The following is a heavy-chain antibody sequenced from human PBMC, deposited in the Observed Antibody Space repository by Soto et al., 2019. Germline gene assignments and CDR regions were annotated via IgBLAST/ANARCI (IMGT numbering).Heavy chain of an antibody. D-gene: IGHD1-20*01. J-gene: IGHJ4*02. CDR1: GFTFSSYS. CDR2: ISGSGASP. Sequence: GGSLRLSCAASGFTFSSYSMSWVRQAPGKGLEWVSVISGSGASPHYADSVNGRFTISRDNSKNTLYLQMNSLRVGDTAVYYCAKVSANDRYYFAYWGQGTLVTVSS. V-gene: IGHV3-23*01. CDR3: AKVSANDRYYFAY.